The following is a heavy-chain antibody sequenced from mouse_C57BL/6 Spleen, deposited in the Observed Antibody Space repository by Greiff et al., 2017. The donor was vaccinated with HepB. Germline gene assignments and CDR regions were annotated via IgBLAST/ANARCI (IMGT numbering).Heavy chain of an antibody. Sequence: QVQLKESGPELVKPGASVKISCKASGYAFSSSWMNWVKQRPGKGLEWIGRIYPGDGDTNYNGKFKGKATLTADKSSSTAYMQLSSLTSEDSAVYYWARGGGYVFDYWGQGTTLTVSS. J-gene: IGHJ2*01. V-gene: IGHV1-82*01. CDR2: IYPGDGDT. CDR1: GYAFSSSW. CDR3: ARGGGYVFDY. D-gene: IGHD3-1*01.